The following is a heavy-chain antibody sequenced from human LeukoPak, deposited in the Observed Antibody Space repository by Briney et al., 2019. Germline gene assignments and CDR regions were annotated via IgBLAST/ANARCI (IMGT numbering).Heavy chain of an antibody. D-gene: IGHD6-13*01. Sequence: PSETLSLTCTVSGGSISSGDYYWAWIRQPPGRGLEWTGSIYYSGSTYYNPSLKSRVTISVDTSKNQFSLRLSSVTAADTVVYYCARLQLAAAGNRWFDHWGQGTLVTVSS. CDR1: GGSISSGDYY. CDR3: ARLQLAAAGNRWFDH. V-gene: IGHV4-39*01. CDR2: IYYSGST. J-gene: IGHJ5*02.